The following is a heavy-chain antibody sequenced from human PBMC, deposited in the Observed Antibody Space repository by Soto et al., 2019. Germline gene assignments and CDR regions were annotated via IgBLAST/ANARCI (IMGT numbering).Heavy chain of an antibody. CDR2: ISGSGGST. CDR3: ASNDIVVVVAATFHSAVDI. Sequence: GGSLRLSCAASGFTFSSYAMSWVRQAPGKGLEWVSAISGSGGSTYYADSVKGRFTISRDNSKNTLYLQMNSLRAEDTAVYYCASNDIVVVVAATFHSAVDIWGQGTMVTVSS. J-gene: IGHJ3*02. CDR1: GFTFSSYA. V-gene: IGHV3-23*01. D-gene: IGHD2-15*01.